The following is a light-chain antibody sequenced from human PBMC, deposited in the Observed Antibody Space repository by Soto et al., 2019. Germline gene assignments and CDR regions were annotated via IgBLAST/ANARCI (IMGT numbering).Light chain of an antibody. CDR2: DAS. CDR3: QQRSNWPRLT. J-gene: IGKJ4*01. Sequence: IVLTQSPATLSLSPGETAPLSSRASQSVTSYLACYQQKPGQAPRLLIYDASNRATVIPAMLCGSGSGTDFTLTISRLEPEDFAGYCCQQRSNWPRLTFGGGNKVEIK. CDR1: QSVTSY. V-gene: IGKV3-11*01.